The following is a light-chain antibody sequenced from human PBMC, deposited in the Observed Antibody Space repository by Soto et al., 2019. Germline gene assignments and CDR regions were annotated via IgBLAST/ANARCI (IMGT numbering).Light chain of an antibody. CDR3: QQYSSSPS. V-gene: IGKV3-15*01. Sequence: EIVMTQSPTTLSVCPGERATLCFRASQSVSTNLAWYQQKPGQVPSLLIYGASTRASGIPARFSGSGSGTEFTLTIGSLQSEDFAVYYCQQYSSSPSFGQGTRLEI. CDR1: QSVSTN. CDR2: GAS. J-gene: IGKJ5*01.